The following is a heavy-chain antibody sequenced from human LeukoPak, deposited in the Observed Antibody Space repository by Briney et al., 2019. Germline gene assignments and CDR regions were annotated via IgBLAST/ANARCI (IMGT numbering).Heavy chain of an antibody. J-gene: IGHJ6*03. CDR3: ARRYYDSASYYYYYMDV. Sequence: SETLSLTCTVSGGSISSHYWSWIRQPPGKGLEWIGYIYYSGSTNYNPSLKSRVTISVDTSKNQFSLKLSSVTAADTAVYYCARRYYDSASYYYYYMDVWGKGTTVTVSS. D-gene: IGHD1-26*01. V-gene: IGHV4-59*11. CDR1: GGSISSHY. CDR2: IYYSGST.